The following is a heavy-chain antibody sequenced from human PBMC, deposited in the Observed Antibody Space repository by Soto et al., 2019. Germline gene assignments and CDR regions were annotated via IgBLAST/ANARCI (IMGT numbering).Heavy chain of an antibody. D-gene: IGHD3-3*01. J-gene: IGHJ5*02. V-gene: IGHV1-69*12. CDR3: ARDGDPGYSFWSGRLGGGRFDP. CDR1: GGTFGNTA. CDR2: IVPMFGTA. Sequence: QVQLVQSGAEVKEPGSSVNVSCKTSGGTFGNTAVTWVRQAPGQGLEWIGGIVPMFGTANYAQKFRGRVTITADESTSTAYMELSSLRSDDTAVYYCARDGDPGYSFWSGRLGGGRFDPWGQGTRVTVSS.